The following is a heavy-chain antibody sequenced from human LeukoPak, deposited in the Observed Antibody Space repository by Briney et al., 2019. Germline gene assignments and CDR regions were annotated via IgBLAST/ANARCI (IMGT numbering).Heavy chain of an antibody. Sequence: ASVKVSCKASGYTFTGNYMHWVRQAPGQGLEWMGWINPSSGGTNYAQKFQGRVTMTRDTSISTAYMELNRLRSDDTAVYYCARGSYDSSDFEYFHHWGQGTLVTVSS. V-gene: IGHV1-2*02. D-gene: IGHD3-22*01. CDR3: ARGSYDSSDFEYFHH. J-gene: IGHJ1*01. CDR1: GYTFTGNY. CDR2: INPSSGGT.